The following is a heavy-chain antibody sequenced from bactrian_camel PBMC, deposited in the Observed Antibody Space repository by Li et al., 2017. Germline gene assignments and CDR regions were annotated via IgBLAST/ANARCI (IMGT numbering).Heavy chain of an antibody. CDR1: GFTFSDYD. CDR2: ISSPIGYT. CDR3: ARYRDSRLEGIFDY. Sequence: VQLVESGGGLVEPGGSLRLSCATSGFTFSDYDIGWVRQTPGKGLEWVSAISSPIGYTYYADSVKGRFTISIDNADNTLYLQLNSLKTDDMAIYYCARYRDSRLEGIFDYWGQGTQVTVS. V-gene: IGHV3S40*01. D-gene: IGHD3*01. J-gene: IGHJ4*01.